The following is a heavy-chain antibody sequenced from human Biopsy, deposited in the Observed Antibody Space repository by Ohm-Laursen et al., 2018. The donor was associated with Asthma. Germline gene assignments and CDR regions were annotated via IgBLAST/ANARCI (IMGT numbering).Heavy chain of an antibody. J-gene: IGHJ4*02. V-gene: IGHV3-53*01. CDR2: IYSGGTS. CDR1: GFTVSRDH. D-gene: IGHD6-19*01. Sequence: SLRLSCTASGFTVSRDHMFWVRQAPGKGREWVSVIYSGGTSHTADSVRGRFTISKDFSKNTLHLQMHSLRVEDTAVYYCARGDSSGWSHYYFDYWGQGTLVTVSS. CDR3: ARGDSSGWSHYYFDY.